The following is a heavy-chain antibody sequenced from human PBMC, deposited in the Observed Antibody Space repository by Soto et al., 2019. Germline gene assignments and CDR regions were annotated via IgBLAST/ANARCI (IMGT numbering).Heavy chain of an antibody. Sequence: ASVKVSCKASGYTFTSYGISWVRQAPGQGLEWMGWISVYNGNTNYAQNFQGRVTMTRDTSTSTIYMDLSSLRSEDTAVYYCARSNGDYGDYWSQGTLVTVSS. V-gene: IGHV1-18*01. J-gene: IGHJ4*02. D-gene: IGHD4-17*01. CDR1: GYTFTSYG. CDR3: ARSNGDYGDY. CDR2: ISVYNGNT.